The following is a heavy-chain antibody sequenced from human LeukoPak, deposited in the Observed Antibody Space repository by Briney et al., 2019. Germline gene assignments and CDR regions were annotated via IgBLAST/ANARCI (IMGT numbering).Heavy chain of an antibody. J-gene: IGHJ4*02. V-gene: IGHV3-64D*06. CDR1: GFLFSTYV. Sequence: GGSLRLSCSVCGFLFSTYVMHWVRQAPGEGLEYVSAISSNGDNTYYADSVKGRFTISRDNSKNTLYLQMSSLRADDTAVYYCVRGTGYWGQGTLVTVSS. CDR2: ISSNGDNT. CDR3: VRGTGY.